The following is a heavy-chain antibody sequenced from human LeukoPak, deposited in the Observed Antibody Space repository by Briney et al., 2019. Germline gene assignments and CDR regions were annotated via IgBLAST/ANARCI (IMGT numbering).Heavy chain of an antibody. CDR2: IYYTGST. V-gene: IGHV4-59*01. CDR1: GGFISSFY. D-gene: IGHD3-3*01. Sequence: SETLSLTCTVSGGFISSFYWSWIRQPPGKGLEWIGYIYYTGSTTYNPSLKSRVTISVGTSKNHFSLKLSSVTAADTAVYYCAREWLLDDFWSGYFDYWGQGTLVTVSS. CDR3: AREWLLDDFWSGYFDY. J-gene: IGHJ4*02.